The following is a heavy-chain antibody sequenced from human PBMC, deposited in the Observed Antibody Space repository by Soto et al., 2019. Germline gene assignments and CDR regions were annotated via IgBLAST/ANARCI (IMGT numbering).Heavy chain of an antibody. V-gene: IGHV1-3*01. Sequence: GASVKVSCKASGYIFTSYSMHWVRQAPGQSLEWMGWINAGNGNTKYSQRFQGRVTITRDTSASTAYMELSSLRSEDTAVYYCARDDCTSGVCFMNPFNFWGQGTLVTVSS. CDR1: GYIFTSYS. CDR2: INAGNGNT. D-gene: IGHD2-8*01. J-gene: IGHJ4*02. CDR3: ARDDCTSGVCFMNPFNF.